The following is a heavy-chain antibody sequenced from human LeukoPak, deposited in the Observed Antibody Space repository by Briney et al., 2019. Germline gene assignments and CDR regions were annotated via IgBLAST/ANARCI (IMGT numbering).Heavy chain of an antibody. V-gene: IGHV1-2*02. CDR3: ARDLFRGANWFDP. D-gene: IGHD3-10*01. J-gene: IGHJ5*02. Sequence: GASVKLSCKASGYTFTGYYIHWVRQAPGQGLEWMGWINPNSGGTNYAQKFQGRVTMTRDTSISTAYMELSRLRSDDTAVYYCARDLFRGANWFDPWGQGTLVTVSS. CDR2: INPNSGGT. CDR1: GYTFTGYY.